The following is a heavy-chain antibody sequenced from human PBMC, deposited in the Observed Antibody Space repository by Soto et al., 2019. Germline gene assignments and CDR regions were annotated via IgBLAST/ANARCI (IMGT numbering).Heavy chain of an antibody. J-gene: IGHJ2*01. D-gene: IGHD3-22*01. Sequence: QVQLVQSGAEVKKPGASVKVSCKASGYTFTSYYMHWVRQAPGQGLEWMGIINPSGGSTSYAQKFPGRVTMPRDTSTSTVYMELSSLRSEDTAVYYCARGSYYDSSGYAAGWYFDLWGRGTLVTVSS. CDR1: GYTFTSYY. CDR2: INPSGGST. V-gene: IGHV1-46*03. CDR3: ARGSYYDSSGYAAGWYFDL.